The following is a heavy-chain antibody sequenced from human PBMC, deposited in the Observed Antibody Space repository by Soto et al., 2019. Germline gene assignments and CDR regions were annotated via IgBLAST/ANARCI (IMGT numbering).Heavy chain of an antibody. CDR2: VYYSGST. V-gene: IGHV4-59*01. D-gene: IGHD4-17*01. J-gene: IGHJ3*02. Sequence: WTWIRQPPGKRLEWIGYVYYSGSTNYNPSLKSRVTISVDMSKNQFSLKLSSVTAADTAVYYCARDTVTTSDDAFDIWGQGTTVTVSS. CDR3: ARDTVTTSDDAFDI.